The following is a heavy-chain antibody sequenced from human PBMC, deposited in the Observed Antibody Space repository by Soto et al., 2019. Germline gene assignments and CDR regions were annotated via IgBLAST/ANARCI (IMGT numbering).Heavy chain of an antibody. CDR3: ARDGYCTNGDWCATNYYYYNTMHA. V-gene: IGHV3-30-3*01. D-gene: IGHD2-8*01. CDR2: ISYDGSSE. J-gene: IGHJ6*02. CDR1: GFIFGSYA. Sequence: PGGSLRLSCEASGFIFGSYAMHWVRQAPGKGLEWVAMISYDGSSEDYADSVKGRFTISRDNPKNMLYLQMNSLRAEDTAVYYCARDGYCTNGDWCATNYYYYNTMHACGQGTTVTVSS.